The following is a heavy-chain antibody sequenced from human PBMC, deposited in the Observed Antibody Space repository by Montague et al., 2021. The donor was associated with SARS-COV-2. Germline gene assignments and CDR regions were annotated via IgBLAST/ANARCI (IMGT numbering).Heavy chain of an antibody. D-gene: IGHD3-10*01. V-gene: IGHV3-23*01. CDR2: ISGSGGST. Sequence: SLRLSCAASGFTFSSYAMSWVRQAPGKGLEWVSAISGSGGSTYYADSVKGRFTISRDNSKNTLYLQMNSPRAEDTAVYYCAKDKIAYYYGSGSRATWFDPWGQGTLVTVSS. CDR3: AKDKIAYYYGSGSRATWFDP. J-gene: IGHJ5*02. CDR1: GFTFSSYA.